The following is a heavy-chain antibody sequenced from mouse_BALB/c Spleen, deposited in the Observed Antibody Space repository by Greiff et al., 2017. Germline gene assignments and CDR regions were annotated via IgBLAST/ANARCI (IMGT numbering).Heavy chain of an antibody. CDR2: IRSKSNNYAT. Sequence: EVKLVESGGGLVQPKGSLKLSCAASGFTFNTYAMNWVRQAPGKGLEWVARIRSKSNNYATYYADSVKDRFTISRDDSQSMLYLQMNNLKTEDTAMYYCVRDYGYFDDWGQGTTLTVSS. J-gene: IGHJ2*01. D-gene: IGHD1-1*02. V-gene: IGHV10-1*02. CDR1: GFTFNTYA. CDR3: VRDYGYFDD.